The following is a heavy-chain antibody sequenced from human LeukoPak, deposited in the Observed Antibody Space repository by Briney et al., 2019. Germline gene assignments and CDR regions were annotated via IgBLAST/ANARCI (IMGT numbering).Heavy chain of an antibody. J-gene: IGHJ4*02. D-gene: IGHD2-15*01. V-gene: IGHV5-51*01. CDR3: ARQYCSGGSCLSYFDY. CDR1: GYSFTSYW. Sequence: GESLKISCKGSGYSFTSYWIGWVRPMPGKGLEWMGIIYPGDSDTRYSPSFQGQVTISADKSISTAYLQWSSLKASDTAMYYCARQYCSGGSCLSYFDYWGQGTLVTVSS. CDR2: IYPGDSDT.